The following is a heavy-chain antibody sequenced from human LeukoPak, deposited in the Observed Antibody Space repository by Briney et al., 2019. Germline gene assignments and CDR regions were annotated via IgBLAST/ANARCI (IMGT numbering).Heavy chain of an antibody. D-gene: IGHD1-1*01. CDR2: IKHDGSEK. J-gene: IGHJ5*01. CDR1: GFAFSTYW. CDR3: ARCRSGNTKWFDP. Sequence: GGSLRLSCAASGFAFSTYWMSWVRQAPGKGLEWVANIKHDGSEKYYVDSVKGRFTISRDNAKNSLYLQTNSLRAEDTAVYYCARCRSGNTKWFDPWGQGTMVTVSS. V-gene: IGHV3-7*05.